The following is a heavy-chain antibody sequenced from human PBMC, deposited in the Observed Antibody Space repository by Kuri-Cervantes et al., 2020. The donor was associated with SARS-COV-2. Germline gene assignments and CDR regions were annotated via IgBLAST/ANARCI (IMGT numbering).Heavy chain of an antibody. D-gene: IGHD3-16*02. Sequence: SETLSLTCAVYGGSFSGYYWSWIRQPPGKRLEWIGEINHSGSTNYNPSLKSRVTISVDTSKNQFSLKLSSVTAADTAVYYCAREARSFLNWFDPWGQGTLVTVSS. CDR3: AREARSFLNWFDP. CDR2: INHSGST. CDR1: GGSFSGYY. J-gene: IGHJ5*02. V-gene: IGHV4-34*01.